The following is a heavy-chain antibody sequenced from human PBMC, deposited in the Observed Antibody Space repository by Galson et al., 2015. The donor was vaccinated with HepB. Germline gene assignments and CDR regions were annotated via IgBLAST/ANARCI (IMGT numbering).Heavy chain of an antibody. J-gene: IGHJ6*03. D-gene: IGHD3-3*01. CDR2: ISYDVINK. CDR3: ARDLFAVSPPPTNYMDV. V-gene: IGHV3-30*03. CDR1: GFTFNNFA. Sequence: LRLSCAASGFTFNNFAMHWVRQAPGKGLEWLAVISYDVINKNYADSVKGRFTISRDNSKNTLYLQMSSPKTEDTAVYFCARDLFAVSPPPTNYMDVWGTGTTVTVSS.